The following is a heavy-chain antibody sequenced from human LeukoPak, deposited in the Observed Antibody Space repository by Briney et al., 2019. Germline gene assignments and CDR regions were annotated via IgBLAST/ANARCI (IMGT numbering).Heavy chain of an antibody. CDR3: ARDSGSSWYPDY. D-gene: IGHD6-13*01. Sequence: PGRSLRLSCAASGFTFSSYAMHWVRQAPGKGLEWVAVISYDGSNKYYADSVKGRFTISRDNSKNTLYLQMNSLRAEDTAVYYCARDSGSSWYPDYWGQGTLVTVSS. V-gene: IGHV3-30-3*01. CDR1: GFTFSSYA. CDR2: ISYDGSNK. J-gene: IGHJ4*02.